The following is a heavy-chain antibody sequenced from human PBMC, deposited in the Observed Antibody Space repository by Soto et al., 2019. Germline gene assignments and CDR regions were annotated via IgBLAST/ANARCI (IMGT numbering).Heavy chain of an antibody. CDR2: IKQDGSEK. J-gene: IGHJ4*02. V-gene: IGHV3-7*01. CDR1: GFTFSSYW. D-gene: IGHD2-15*01. CDR3: AREVWGCSGGSCQPIH. Sequence: VQLVESGGGLVQPGGSLRLSCAASGFTFSSYWMSWVRQAPGKGLEWVANIKQDGSEKYYVDSVKGRFTISRDNAKNSLYLQMNSLRAEDTAVYYCAREVWGCSGGSCQPIHWGQGTLVTVSS.